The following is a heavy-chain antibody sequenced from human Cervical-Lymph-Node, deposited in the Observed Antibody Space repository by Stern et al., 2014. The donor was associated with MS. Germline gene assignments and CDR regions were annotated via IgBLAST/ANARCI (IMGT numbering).Heavy chain of an antibody. J-gene: IGHJ4*02. CDR3: ARGRGGNYRYYFDY. CDR1: GFTFSSYS. D-gene: IGHD4-23*01. CDR2: ISSGGSYI. V-gene: IGHV3-21*01. Sequence: VQLVQSGGGLVKPGGSLRLSCAASGFTFSSYSMNWVRQAPGKGLEWVAFISSGGSYIYYADSLKGRFTISRDNANNSLYLQMNSLRAEDTAVYYCARGRGGNYRYYFDYWGQGTLVTVSS.